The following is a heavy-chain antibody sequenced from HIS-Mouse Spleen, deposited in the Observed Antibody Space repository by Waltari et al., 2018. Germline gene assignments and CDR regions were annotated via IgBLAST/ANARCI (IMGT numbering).Heavy chain of an antibody. CDR1: GGSISSISYY. V-gene: IGHV4-39*07. Sequence: QLQLQESGPGRVKPSETLSLTCTVSGGSISSISYYWGWIRQPPGKGLVWIGSIYYSGSTYYNPSLKSRVTISVDTSKNQFSLKLSSVTAADTAVYYCAREIPYSSSWYDWYFDLWGRGTLVTVSS. CDR2: IYYSGST. J-gene: IGHJ2*01. CDR3: AREIPYSSSWYDWYFDL. D-gene: IGHD6-13*01.